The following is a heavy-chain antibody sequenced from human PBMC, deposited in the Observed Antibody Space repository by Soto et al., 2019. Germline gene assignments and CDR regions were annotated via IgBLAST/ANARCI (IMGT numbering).Heavy chain of an antibody. CDR1: GAYMRNDYYY. V-gene: IGHV4-31*03. D-gene: IGHD2-15*01. CDR2: MHHSGRT. CDR3: ARWVEVSLDYFDS. Sequence: PSETLSLTCTVSGAYMRNDYYYWSWARQNPGKDLEWIGHMHHSGRTHYNPSLKSRVAISVDTSKNQFSLYLNSVTAADTAVYYCARWVEVSLDYFDSWGQGTPVTSPQ. J-gene: IGHJ4*02.